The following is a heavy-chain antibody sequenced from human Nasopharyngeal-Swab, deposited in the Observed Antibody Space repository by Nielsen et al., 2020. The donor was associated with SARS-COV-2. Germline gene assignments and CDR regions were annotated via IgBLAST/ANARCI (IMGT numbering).Heavy chain of an antibody. J-gene: IGHJ4*02. D-gene: IGHD3-9*01. Sequence: WTRQPPGKGLEWVSSISSSSSYIYYADSVKGRFTISRDNAKNSLYLQMNSLRGEDTAVYYCARSSYDILTGYYYHPFDYWGQGTLVTVSS. CDR2: ISSSSSYI. V-gene: IGHV3-21*01. CDR3: ARSSYDILTGYYYHPFDY.